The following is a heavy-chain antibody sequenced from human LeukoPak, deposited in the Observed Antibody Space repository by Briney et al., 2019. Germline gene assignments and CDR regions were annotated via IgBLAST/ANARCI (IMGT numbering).Heavy chain of an antibody. CDR3: ARVGGVVVPEGWFDP. J-gene: IGHJ5*02. V-gene: IGHV1-69*04. CDR1: GGTFSSYA. D-gene: IGHD2-2*01. CDR2: IIPIFGIA. Sequence: VASVKVSCKASGGTFSSYAISWVRQAPGQGLEWMGRIIPIFGIANYAQKFQGRVTITADKSTSTAYMELSSLRSEDTAVYYCARVGGVVVPEGWFDPWGQGTLVTVSS.